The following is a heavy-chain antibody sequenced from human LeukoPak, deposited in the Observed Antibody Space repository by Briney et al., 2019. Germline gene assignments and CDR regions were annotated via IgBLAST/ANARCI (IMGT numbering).Heavy chain of an antibody. CDR2: IWYDGSNK. CDR3: ARGYSSGWYNWFDP. CDR1: GFTFSSYG. V-gene: IGHV3-33*01. D-gene: IGHD6-19*01. J-gene: IGHJ5*02. Sequence: GGSLRLSCAASGFTFSSYGMHWVRQAPGKGLEWVAVIWYDGSNKYYADSVKGRFTISRDNSENTLYLQMNSLRAEDTAVYYCARGYSSGWYNWFDPWGQGTLVTVSS.